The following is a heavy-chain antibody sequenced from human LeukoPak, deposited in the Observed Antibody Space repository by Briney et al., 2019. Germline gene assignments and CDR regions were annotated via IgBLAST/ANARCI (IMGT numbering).Heavy chain of an antibody. CDR3: AKSRDGYNGH. J-gene: IGHJ1*01. D-gene: IGHD5-24*01. CDR2: INGDGSST. Sequence: GGSLRLSCAASGFTFSSCWMHWVRQAPGKGLVWVSRINGDGSSTSYADSVKGRFTISRDNAKNTLYLQMNSLRAEDTAVYYCAKSRDGYNGHWGQGNLLTVSS. V-gene: IGHV3-74*01. CDR1: GFTFSSCW.